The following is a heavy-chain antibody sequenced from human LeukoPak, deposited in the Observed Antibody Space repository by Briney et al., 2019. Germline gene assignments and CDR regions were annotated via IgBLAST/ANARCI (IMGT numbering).Heavy chain of an antibody. V-gene: IGHV1-46*01. D-gene: IGHD5-12*01. J-gene: IGHJ5*02. Sequence: GASVKVSCKSSGYTFTNFYMNWVRQAPGQGLEWMGIINPSGGSTTYAQKFQGRVIMTRDTSTSTVHKELSSLRSEDTAMYYCARAPSGPRPGNWFDPWGQGTLVTVSS. CDR2: INPSGGST. CDR1: GYTFTNFY. CDR3: ARAPSGPRPGNWFDP.